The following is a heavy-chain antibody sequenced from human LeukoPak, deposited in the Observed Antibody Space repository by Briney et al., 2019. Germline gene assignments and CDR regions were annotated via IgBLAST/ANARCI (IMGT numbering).Heavy chain of an antibody. CDR3: VREDNGFNI. CDR1: GFTFSSDF. J-gene: IGHJ3*02. V-gene: IGHV3-74*01. Sequence: GGSLRLSCVASGFTFSSDFMHWIRQAPGPGLMWVSQISGDETYTNYADSVKGRFTISRDNAKNTLYLQMNSLRAEDTAIYYCVREDNGFNIWGQGTLVTVSS. CDR2: ISGDETYT.